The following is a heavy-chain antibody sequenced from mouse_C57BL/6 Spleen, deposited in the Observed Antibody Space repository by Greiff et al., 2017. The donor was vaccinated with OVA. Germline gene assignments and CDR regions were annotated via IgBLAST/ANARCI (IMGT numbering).Heavy chain of an antibody. CDR1: EYEFPSHD. D-gene: IGHD1-1*02. Sequence: DVMLVESGGGLVQPGESLKLSCESNEYEFPSHDMSWVRKTPEKRLELVAAINSDGGSTYYPDTMERRFIISRDNTKKTLYLQMSGLRSEDTALYYCARQGFYGHFDVWGTGTTVTVSS. CDR2: INSDGGST. J-gene: IGHJ1*03. CDR3: ARQGFYGHFDV. V-gene: IGHV5-2*01.